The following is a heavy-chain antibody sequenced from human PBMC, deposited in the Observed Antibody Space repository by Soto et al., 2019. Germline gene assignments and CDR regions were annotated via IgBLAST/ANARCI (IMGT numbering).Heavy chain of an antibody. Sequence: XXSLRLSFAASGFTFSSYSMHWVPRATEKGLDWVSSISSSSSYIYYADSVKGRFTISRDNAKNSLYLQMNSLRAEDTAVYYCARGFSSWYYYYYMDVWGKGTTVTVSS. J-gene: IGHJ6*03. V-gene: IGHV3-21*01. CDR3: ARGFSSWYYYYYMDV. D-gene: IGHD6-13*01. CDR2: ISSSSSYI. CDR1: GFTFSSYS.